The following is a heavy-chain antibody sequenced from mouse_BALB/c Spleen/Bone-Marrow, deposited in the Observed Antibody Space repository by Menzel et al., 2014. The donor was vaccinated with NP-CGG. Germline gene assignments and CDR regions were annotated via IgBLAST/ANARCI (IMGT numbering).Heavy chain of an antibody. CDR3: SSLGDWGY. D-gene: IGHD3-3*01. CDR2: IEPANGNT. J-gene: IGHJ2*01. Sequence: EVQLAESGAEFVKPGASVILSCTVSGFNIKDTYMHWVKVRPEQGLEWIGRIEPANGNTKYDPKFQGKATITADTSSNTAYMHLSSLTSEDTAVYYCSSLGDWGYRAQGTPLTVSS. CDR1: GFNIKDTY. V-gene: IGHV14-3*02.